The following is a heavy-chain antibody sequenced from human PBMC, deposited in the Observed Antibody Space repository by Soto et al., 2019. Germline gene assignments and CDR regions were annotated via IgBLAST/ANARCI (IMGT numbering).Heavy chain of an antibody. D-gene: IGHD3-10*01. Sequence: EVQLVESGGGLVKPGGSLRLSCAASGFTFSSYSMNWVRQAQGKGLEWVSSISSSSSYIYYADSVKGRFTISRDNAKNSLYLQMNSLRAEDTAVYYCASMGYGSGADYYYYGMDVWGQGTTVTVSS. CDR1: GFTFSSYS. J-gene: IGHJ6*02. V-gene: IGHV3-21*01. CDR2: ISSSSSYI. CDR3: ASMGYGSGADYYYYGMDV.